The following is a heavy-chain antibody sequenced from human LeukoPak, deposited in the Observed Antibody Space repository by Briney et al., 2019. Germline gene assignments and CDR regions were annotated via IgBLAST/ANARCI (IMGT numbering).Heavy chain of an antibody. CDR2: IYYSGST. V-gene: IGHV4-39*01. J-gene: IGHJ3*02. D-gene: IGHD6-19*01. CDR1: GGSISSSSYY. Sequence: SETLSLTCTVSGGSISSSSYYWGWIRQPPGKGLEWIGSIYYSGSTYYNPSLKSRVTISVDTSKNQFSLKLSSVTAADTAVYYCARGSSSGWYRDAFDIWGQGTMVTVSS. CDR3: ARGSSSGWYRDAFDI.